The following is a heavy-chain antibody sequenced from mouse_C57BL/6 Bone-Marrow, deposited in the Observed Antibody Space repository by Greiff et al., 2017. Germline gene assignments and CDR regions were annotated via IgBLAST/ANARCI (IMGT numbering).Heavy chain of an antibody. V-gene: IGHV1-9*01. J-gene: IGHJ1*03. CDR1: GYTFTGYW. D-gene: IGHD1-1*01. CDR2: ILPGSGST. CDR3: ARGDYGSGYRLTRYFDV. Sequence: VQLQQSGAELMKPGASVKLSCKATGYTFTGYWIDWVKQRPGHGLEWIGEILPGSGSTNYNEKFKGKATFTADTSSNTAYIQLSSLTTEDSAVYYCARGDYGSGYRLTRYFDVWGTGTTVTVSS.